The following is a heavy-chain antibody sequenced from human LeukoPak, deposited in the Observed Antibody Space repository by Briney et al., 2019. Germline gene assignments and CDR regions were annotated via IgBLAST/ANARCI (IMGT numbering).Heavy chain of an antibody. V-gene: IGHV4-30-4*08. CDR2: IYYSGST. Sequence: SETPSLTCTVSGGSISSGGYYWSWIRQHPGKGLEWIGYIYYSGSTYYNPSLKSRVTISVDTSKNQFSLKLSSVTAADTAVYYCARDDYGDAGVWGQGTMVTVSS. CDR3: ARDDYGDAGV. J-gene: IGHJ3*01. D-gene: IGHD4-17*01. CDR1: GGSISSGGYY.